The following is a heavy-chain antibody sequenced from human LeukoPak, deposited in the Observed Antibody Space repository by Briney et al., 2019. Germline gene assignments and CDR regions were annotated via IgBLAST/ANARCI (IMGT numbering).Heavy chain of an antibody. CDR1: GGTISSYY. CDR2: IHYSGSS. Sequence: PSETLSLTCTVSGGTISSYYWGWLRRPPGKGLEWIGNIHYSGSSDYNPSLKSRVPISVDMSKNQFSLKLRFVTAADTAVYYCARLRRDAYSTFDYWGQGTLITVSS. J-gene: IGHJ4*02. D-gene: IGHD5-24*01. CDR3: ARLRRDAYSTFDY. V-gene: IGHV4-59*08.